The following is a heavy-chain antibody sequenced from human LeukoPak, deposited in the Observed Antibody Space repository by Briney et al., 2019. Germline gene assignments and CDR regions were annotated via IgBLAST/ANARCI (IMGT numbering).Heavy chain of an antibody. V-gene: IGHV4-59*01. Sequence: SETLSLTCTVSGGSISSYYWSWIRQPPGKGLEWIGYIYYSGSTNYNPSLKSRVTISVDTSKNQFSLKLSSVTAADTAVYYCARDTAQRDCSSTSCHAFDIWGQGTMVTVSS. CDR3: ARDTAQRDCSSTSCHAFDI. CDR2: IYYSGST. J-gene: IGHJ3*02. D-gene: IGHD2-2*01. CDR1: GGSISSYY.